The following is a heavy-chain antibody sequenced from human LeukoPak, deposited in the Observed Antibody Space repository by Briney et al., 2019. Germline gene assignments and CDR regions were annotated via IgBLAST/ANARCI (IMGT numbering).Heavy chain of an antibody. D-gene: IGHD3-22*01. Sequence: PSESLSLTCTVSGASISSGDYYWSWLRQPPGKGLEWFAYMYYSGSTYYNPSLKSRVTMSADTSKNQLSRKLSSVTAADTAVYYCARPYYYDSRIDPWGQGILVTVSS. V-gene: IGHV4-30-4*01. CDR1: GASISSGDYY. CDR3: ARPYYYDSRIDP. J-gene: IGHJ5*02. CDR2: MYYSGST.